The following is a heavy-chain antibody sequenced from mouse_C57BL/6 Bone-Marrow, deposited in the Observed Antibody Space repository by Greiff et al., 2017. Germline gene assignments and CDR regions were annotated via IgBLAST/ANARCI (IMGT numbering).Heavy chain of an antibody. CDR2: IDPETGGT. J-gene: IGHJ2*01. CDR1: GYTFTDYE. CDR3: TRVYYYGKYFDY. V-gene: IGHV1-15*01. D-gene: IGHD1-1*01. Sequence: QVQLQQSGAELVRPGASVTLSCKASGYTFTDYEMHWVKQTPVHGLEWIGAIDPETGGTAYNQKFKGKAILTAGKSSSTAYMELRSLTSEDSAVYYCTRVYYYGKYFDYWGQGTTLTVSS.